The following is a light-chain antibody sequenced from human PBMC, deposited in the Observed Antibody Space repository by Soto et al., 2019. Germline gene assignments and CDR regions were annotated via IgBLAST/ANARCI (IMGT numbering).Light chain of an antibody. V-gene: IGLV2-14*01. CDR3: SSYTSSTSVL. CDR1: SSDVGGHNY. Sequence: QSALTQPASVSGSPGQSITISCTGTSSDVGGHNYVSWYQQHPGKAPKLMIYEVSNRPSGVSNRFSGSKSGNTASLTISGLQAEDEADYYCSSYTSSTSVLFGGGTKLTVL. CDR2: EVS. J-gene: IGLJ2*01.